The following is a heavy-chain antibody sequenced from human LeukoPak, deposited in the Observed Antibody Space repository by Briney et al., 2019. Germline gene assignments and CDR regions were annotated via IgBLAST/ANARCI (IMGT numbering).Heavy chain of an antibody. Sequence: SETLSLTCAVYGGSFSGYYWSWIRQPPGKGLEWIGEINHSGSTNYNPSLKSRVTISVDTSKNQFSLKLSSVTAADTAVYYCAKNGQSGFSFDPWGQGTLVTVSS. CDR2: INHSGST. J-gene: IGHJ5*02. D-gene: IGHD3-3*01. CDR3: AKNGQSGFSFDP. CDR1: GGSFSGYY. V-gene: IGHV4-34*01.